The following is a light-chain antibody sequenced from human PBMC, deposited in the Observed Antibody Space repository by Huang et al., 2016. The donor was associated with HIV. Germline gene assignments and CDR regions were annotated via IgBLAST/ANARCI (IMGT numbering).Light chain of an antibody. J-gene: IGKJ3*01. Sequence: DILMTQSPDFLAVSLGERATINCRSSRSVFYNSNNKNYLAWYQQKPGPPPKLLIHGASTRESGVPDRFSGSGSGTDFTLTISSLQAEDVAIYYCQQYYATPLTFGPGTKVDIK. CDR2: GAS. CDR1: RSVFYNSNNKNY. CDR3: QQYYATPLT. V-gene: IGKV4-1*01.